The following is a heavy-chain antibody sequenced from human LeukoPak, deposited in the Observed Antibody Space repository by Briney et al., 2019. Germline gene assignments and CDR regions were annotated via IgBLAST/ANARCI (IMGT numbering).Heavy chain of an antibody. D-gene: IGHD2/OR15-2a*01. V-gene: IGHV1-46*01. J-gene: IGHJ5*02. CDR2: INPSGGST. CDR3: ARDGCSSTTNCDENNWFDP. CDR1: GYTFSDYY. Sequence: ASVKVSCKASGYTFSDYYMHWVRQAPGQGLERMGVINPSGGSTRYAQKFQGRVTMTRDMSTSTVDMELSSLRSEDTAVYYCARDGCSSTTNCDENNWFDPWGQGTLVIVSS.